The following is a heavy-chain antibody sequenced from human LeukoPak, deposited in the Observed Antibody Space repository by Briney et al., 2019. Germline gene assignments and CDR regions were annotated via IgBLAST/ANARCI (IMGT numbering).Heavy chain of an antibody. J-gene: IGHJ4*02. CDR2: INYSGST. D-gene: IGHD3-10*01. CDR3: ARYVVYGSGKYYFDY. Sequence: SETLSLTCTVSGGSVSSTTYYWSWIRQPPGRGLEWIASINYSGSTYYNPSLKSRVTISVDTSENQFSLKLSSVTAADTAVYYCARYVVYGSGKYYFDYWGQGTLVTVSS. CDR1: GGSVSSTTYY. V-gene: IGHV4-39*01.